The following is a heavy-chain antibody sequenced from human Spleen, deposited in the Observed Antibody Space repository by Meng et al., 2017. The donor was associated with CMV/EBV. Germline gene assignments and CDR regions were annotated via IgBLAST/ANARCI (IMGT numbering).Heavy chain of an antibody. CDR3: VRVPKYDYDSSDAFDI. D-gene: IGHD3-22*01. CDR1: GFIVSAKY. Sequence: GGSLRLSCAASGFIVSAKYVSWIRQAPGKGLEWVSVLYSGGNTYYGDSVRGRFTISIDKSENTLYLQMNSLRREDTAVYYCVRVPKYDYDSSDAFDIWGQGSMVTVSS. J-gene: IGHJ3*02. CDR2: LYSGGNT. V-gene: IGHV3-66*02.